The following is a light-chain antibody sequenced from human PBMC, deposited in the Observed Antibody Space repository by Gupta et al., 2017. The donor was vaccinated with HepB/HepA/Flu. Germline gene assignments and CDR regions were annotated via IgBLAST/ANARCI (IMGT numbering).Light chain of an antibody. CDR2: RSN. CDR1: NSNIGGNY. Sequence: QSVLTQPPSASGTPGQRVTISCSGRNSNIGGNYVYWYQQLPGTAPKLLIYRSNQRPSGVPDRFSGSKSGTSASLAISGLRSEDEADYYCATWDDSLSVVIFGGGTKLNVL. J-gene: IGLJ2*01. CDR3: ATWDDSLSVVI. V-gene: IGLV1-47*01.